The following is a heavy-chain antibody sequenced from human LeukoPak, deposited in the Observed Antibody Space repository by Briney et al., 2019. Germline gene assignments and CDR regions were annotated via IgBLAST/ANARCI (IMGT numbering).Heavy chain of an antibody. CDR2: ISSSSSYI. CDR3: ARDKDSSSSLDY. J-gene: IGHJ4*02. CDR1: GFTFSTYS. Sequence: GGSLRLSCAASGFTFSTYSMNWVRQAPGKGLEWVSSISSSSSYIYYADSVKGRFTISRDNAKNSLYLQMNSLRAEDTAVYYCARDKDSSSSLDYWGQGTLVTVSS. V-gene: IGHV3-21*01. D-gene: IGHD3-22*01.